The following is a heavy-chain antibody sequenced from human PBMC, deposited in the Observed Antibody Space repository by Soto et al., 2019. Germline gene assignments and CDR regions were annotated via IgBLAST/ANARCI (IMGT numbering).Heavy chain of an antibody. CDR2: IYYSGST. Sequence: SETLSLTCTVSGGSISSYYWSWIRQPPGKGLEWIGYIYYSGSTNYNPSLKSRVTISVDTSKNQFSLKLSSVTAADTAVYYCARGGGYSYPFDYWGQGTLVTVSS. CDR1: GGSISSYY. J-gene: IGHJ4*02. D-gene: IGHD2-15*01. V-gene: IGHV4-59*01. CDR3: ARGGGYSYPFDY.